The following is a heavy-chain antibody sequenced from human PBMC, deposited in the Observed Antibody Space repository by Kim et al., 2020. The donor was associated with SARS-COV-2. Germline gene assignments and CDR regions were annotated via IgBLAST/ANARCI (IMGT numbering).Heavy chain of an antibody. Sequence: GGSLRLSCAASGFTFSSYYMSWVRQAPGKGLEWVSYISYDSSNKNYADSVKGRFTISRDNAKNSLYLQMNSLRAEDTAVYYCARDGTYYDILTGYYIGGENYYYYYYGMDVWGQGTTVTVSS. CDR1: GFTFSSYY. CDR2: ISYDSSNK. V-gene: IGHV3-30*03. D-gene: IGHD3-9*01. CDR3: ARDGTYYDILTGYYIGGENYYYYYYGMDV. J-gene: IGHJ6*02.